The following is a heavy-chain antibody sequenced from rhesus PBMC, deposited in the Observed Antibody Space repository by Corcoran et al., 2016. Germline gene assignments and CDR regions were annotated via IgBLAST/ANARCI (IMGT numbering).Heavy chain of an antibody. V-gene: IGHV4-73*01. CDR3: ARDGVTQFDY. Sequence: QVQLQQWGEGLVKPSETLSLTCAVYGGSISGYYYWSWIRQPPVKGLECIGYIYGNSASTNYTHSLKNRVTILKDTSKNQFSLKLSAVTAADTAVYYCARDGVTQFDYWGQGVLVTVSS. CDR2: IYGNSAST. J-gene: IGHJ4*01. D-gene: IGHD3-34*01. CDR1: GGSISGYYY.